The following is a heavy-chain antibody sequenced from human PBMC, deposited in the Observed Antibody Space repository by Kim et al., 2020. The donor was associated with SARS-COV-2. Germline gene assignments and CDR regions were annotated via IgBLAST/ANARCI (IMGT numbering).Heavy chain of an antibody. CDR1: GFTVSSNY. J-gene: IGHJ2*01. CDR2: IYSGGST. Sequence: GGSLRLSCAASGFTVSSNYMSWVRQAPGKGLEWVSVIYSGGSTYYADSVKGRFTISRHNSKNTLYLQMNSLRAEDTAVYYCARGSGDWRLIGWYFDLWGRGTLVTVSS. V-gene: IGHV3-53*04. D-gene: IGHD7-27*01. CDR3: ARGSGDWRLIGWYFDL.